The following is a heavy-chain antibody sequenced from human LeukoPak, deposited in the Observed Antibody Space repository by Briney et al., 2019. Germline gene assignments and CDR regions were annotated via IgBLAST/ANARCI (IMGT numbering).Heavy chain of an antibody. J-gene: IGHJ6*02. CDR2: IYYSGST. D-gene: IGHD4-17*01. CDR3: ARESVGATVTTIIHYGMDV. V-gene: IGHV4-30-4*01. CDR1: GGSISSGDYY. Sequence: PSQILSLTCTVSGGSISSGDYYWLWIPQPPGKALEWIGYIYYSGSTYYNPSLKSRVTISVDTSKHQFSLKLSSVTAADTAVYYCARESVGATVTTIIHYGMDVWGQGTTVTVSS.